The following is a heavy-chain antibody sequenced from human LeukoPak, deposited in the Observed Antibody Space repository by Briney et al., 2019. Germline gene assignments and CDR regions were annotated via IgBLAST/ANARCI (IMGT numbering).Heavy chain of an antibody. V-gene: IGHV3-33*01. J-gene: IGHJ3*02. D-gene: IGHD6-19*01. CDR3: AGADSSGWSHDAFDI. CDR2: IWYDGSNK. Sequence: GGSLRLSCAASGFTFSSYGMHWVRQAPGKGLEWVAVIWYDGSNKYYVDSVKGRFTISRDNSKNTLYLQMNSLRAEDTAVYYCAGADSSGWSHDAFDIWGQGTMVTVSS. CDR1: GFTFSSYG.